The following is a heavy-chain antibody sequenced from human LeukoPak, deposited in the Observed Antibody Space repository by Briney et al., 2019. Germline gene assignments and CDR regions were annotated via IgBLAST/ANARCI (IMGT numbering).Heavy chain of an antibody. Sequence: GGSLRLSCAASGFTFSSYEMNWVRQAPGKGLEWVSYISSSGSTIYYADSVKGRFTISRDNAKNSLYLQMNSLRAEDTAVYYCAREESRGMCSSTSCYLYYYYGMDVWGQGTTVTVSS. J-gene: IGHJ6*02. CDR1: GFTFSSYE. CDR3: AREESRGMCSSTSCYLYYYYGMDV. CDR2: ISSSGSTI. D-gene: IGHD2-2*01. V-gene: IGHV3-48*03.